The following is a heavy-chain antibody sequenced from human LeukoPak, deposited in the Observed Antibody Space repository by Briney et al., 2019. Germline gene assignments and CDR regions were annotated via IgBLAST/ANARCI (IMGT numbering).Heavy chain of an antibody. D-gene: IGHD6-13*01. CDR2: ISAYNGNI. CDR3: ARGASIVAAGKIDY. V-gene: IGHV1-18*01. J-gene: IGHJ4*02. Sequence: ASVKVSCKASGYTFTSYGISWVRQAPGQGLEWMGWISAYNGNINYAQKFQGRVTMTTDTSTSTAYMELRSLRSDDTAVYYCARGASIVAAGKIDYWGQGTLVTV. CDR1: GYTFTSYG.